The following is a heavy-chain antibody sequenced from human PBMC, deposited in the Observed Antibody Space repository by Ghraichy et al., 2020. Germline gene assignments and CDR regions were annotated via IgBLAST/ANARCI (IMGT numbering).Heavy chain of an antibody. V-gene: IGHV4-34*01. CDR2: INHSGST. Sequence: SETLSLTCAVYGGSFSGYYWSWIHQPPGKGLEWIGEINHSGSTNYNPSLKSRVTISVDTSKNQFSLKLSSVTAADTAVYYCARGKGTQWLVPYYFDYWGQGTLVTVSS. D-gene: IGHD6-19*01. CDR3: ARGKGTQWLVPYYFDY. CDR1: GGSFSGYY. J-gene: IGHJ4*02.